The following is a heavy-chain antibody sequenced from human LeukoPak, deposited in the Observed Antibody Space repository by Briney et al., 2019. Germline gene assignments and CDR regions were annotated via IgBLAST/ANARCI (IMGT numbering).Heavy chain of an antibody. V-gene: IGHV1-2*02. CDR3: ARDLVSFRGLSDY. CDR2: INPDSGGT. Sequence: ASVKVSCKASGYTFTGYYMHWVRQAPGQGLEWMGWINPDSGGTNYAQKFQGRVTMTRDTSISTAYMELSRLRSDDTAVYYCARDLVSFRGLSDYWGQGTLVTVSS. J-gene: IGHJ4*02. CDR1: GYTFTGYY. D-gene: IGHD3-16*01.